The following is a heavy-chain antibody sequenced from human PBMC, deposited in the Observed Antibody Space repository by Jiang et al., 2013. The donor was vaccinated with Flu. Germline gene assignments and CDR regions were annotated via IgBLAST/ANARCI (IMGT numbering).Heavy chain of an antibody. CDR3: AQLRSFEAFDI. CDR2: CIILAMS. CDR1: GYSITSGNY. J-gene: IGHJ3*02. Sequence: GLVKPSETLSLTCAVSGYSITSGNYWGWIRQPHGKGLEWDWDVCIILAMSTTTRPSKSRVFISVDTSKNQLSLKLSSVTAADTALYYCAQLRSFEAFDIWGQGDNGHRLF. D-gene: IGHD2-2*01. V-gene: IGHV4-38-2*01.